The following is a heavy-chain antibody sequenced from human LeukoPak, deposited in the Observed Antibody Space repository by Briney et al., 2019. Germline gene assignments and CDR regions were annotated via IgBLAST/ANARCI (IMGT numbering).Heavy chain of an antibody. J-gene: IGHJ4*02. CDR1: GFTFSDHY. Sequence: GGSLRLSCAASGFTFSDHYMSWIRQAPGKGLEWLSYISSDYSTTYYADSVKGRFTISRDNAKHSLYLQMNSLRAEDTAVYYCAKAGTAWDFVYWGQGTLVTVSS. V-gene: IGHV3-11*01. CDR3: AKAGTAWDFVY. CDR2: ISSDYSTT. D-gene: IGHD2-21*01.